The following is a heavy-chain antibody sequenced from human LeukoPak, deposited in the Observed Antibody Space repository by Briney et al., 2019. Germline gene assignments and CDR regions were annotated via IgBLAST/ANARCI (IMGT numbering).Heavy chain of an antibody. CDR1: GGSITSYY. D-gene: IGHD2-2*01. CDR3: ARVPRSYYYYYYMDV. V-gene: IGHV4-59*08. Sequence: AETLSLTCTVSGGSITSYYWAWLRQPPGKGLEWIGYLYYSGYSNYNPSLKSRVSMSVDTSKNQFSLNLTSVTAANTAVYYCARVPRSYYYYYYMDVWGKGTTVTVSS. J-gene: IGHJ6*03. CDR2: LYYSGYS.